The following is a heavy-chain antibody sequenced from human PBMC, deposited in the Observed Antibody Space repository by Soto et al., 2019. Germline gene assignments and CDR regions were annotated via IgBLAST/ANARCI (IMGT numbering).Heavy chain of an antibody. D-gene: IGHD3-10*01. CDR2: INHSGST. CDR3: ARDTRYGKGY. J-gene: IGHJ4*02. Sequence: PSETLSLTCAVYGGSFSGYYWSWIRQPPGKGLEWIGEINHSGSTNYNPSLKSRVTISVDTSKNQFSLKLSSVTAADTAVYYRARDTRYGKGYWGQGTLVTVSS. V-gene: IGHV4-34*01. CDR1: GGSFSGYY.